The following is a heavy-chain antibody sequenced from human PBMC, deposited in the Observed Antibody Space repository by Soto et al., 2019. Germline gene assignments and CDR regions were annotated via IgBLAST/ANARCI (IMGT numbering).Heavy chain of an antibody. D-gene: IGHD2-15*01. CDR2: IIPIYGTA. J-gene: IGHJ6*02. CDR1: GGTCSSYA. CDR3: ARAQGGSSSLDLYYYYYYGMDV. V-gene: IGHV1-69*01. Sequence: QVQLVQSGAEVKKPGSSVKVSCKAPGGTCSSYATSWVRQAPGQGLDWMGGIIPIYGTAKYAQKFQGRVTITADESTSTGYMERSSLRSEDTAVYYCARAQGGSSSLDLYYYYYYGMDVWGQGPRVPVSS.